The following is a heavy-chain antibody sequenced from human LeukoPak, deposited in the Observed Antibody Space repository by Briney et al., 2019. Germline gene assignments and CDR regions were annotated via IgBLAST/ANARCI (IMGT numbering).Heavy chain of an antibody. V-gene: IGHV3-48*01. D-gene: IGHD6-19*01. CDR2: ISSFSGTI. CDR1: GITFSTYS. CDR3: AKDREGYSSGWYPYYMDV. J-gene: IGHJ6*03. Sequence: GGSLRLSCVASGITFSTYSMNWVRQAPGKGLERVSYISSFSGTINYADSVKGRFTIYRDNSKNTLYLQMNSLRAEDTAVYYCAKDREGYSSGWYPYYMDVWGKGTTVTISS.